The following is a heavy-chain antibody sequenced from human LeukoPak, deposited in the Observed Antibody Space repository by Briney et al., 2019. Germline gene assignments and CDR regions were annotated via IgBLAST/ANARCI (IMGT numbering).Heavy chain of an antibody. CDR2: MNPNSGNT. J-gene: IGHJ6*03. CDR1: GFTFTSHD. D-gene: IGHD3-3*01. Sequence: GSVKVSCKTSGFTFTSHDINWVRQATGQGLEWMGWMNPNSGNTGYAQKFKGRVTMTRNTSISTAYMELSSLRSEDTAVYYCTRASRPSYDFWSGYSYYYYMDVWGKGTTVTVSS. CDR3: TRASRPSYDFWSGYSYYYYMDV. V-gene: IGHV1-8*01.